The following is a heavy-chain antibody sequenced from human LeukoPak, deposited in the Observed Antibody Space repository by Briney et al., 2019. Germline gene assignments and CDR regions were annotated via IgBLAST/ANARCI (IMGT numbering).Heavy chain of an antibody. D-gene: IGHD3-10*01. CDR2: ISYDGSNK. CDR3: ARAARLWFGEKSWFDP. CDR1: GFTFSSYA. V-gene: IGHV3-30*04. J-gene: IGHJ5*02. Sequence: GGSLRLSCAASGFTFSSYAMHWARQAPGKGLEWVAVISYDGSNKYYADSVKGRFTISRDNSKNTLYLQMNSLRAEDTAVYYCARAARLWFGEKSWFDPWGQGTLVTVSS.